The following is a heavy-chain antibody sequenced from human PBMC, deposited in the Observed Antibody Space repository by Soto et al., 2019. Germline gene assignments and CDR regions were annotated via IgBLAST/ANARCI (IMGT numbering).Heavy chain of an antibody. CDR2: IWYDGSNK. CDR1: GFTFSSYG. D-gene: IGHD2-2*02. J-gene: IGHJ6*02. Sequence: QVQLVESGGGVVQPGRSLRLSCAASGFTFSSYGMHWVRQAPGKGLEWVAVIWYDGSNKYYADSVKGRFTISRDNSKNKLYLQMNSLRAEDTAVYYCARGDIVVVPAAINYYYYGMDVWGQGTTVTVSS. CDR3: ARGDIVVVPAAINYYYYGMDV. V-gene: IGHV3-33*01.